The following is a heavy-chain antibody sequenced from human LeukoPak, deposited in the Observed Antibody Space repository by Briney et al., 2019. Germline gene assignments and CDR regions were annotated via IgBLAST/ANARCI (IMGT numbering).Heavy chain of an antibody. CDR1: GGSISSGGYS. J-gene: IGHJ5*02. CDR3: ARGITYYYDSSGYQRGYWFDP. CDR2: IYHSGST. D-gene: IGHD3-22*01. Sequence: SETLSLTCAVSGGSISSGGYSWSWIRQPPGKGLEWIGYIYHSGSTYYNPSLKSRVTISVDRSKNQFSLKLSSVTAAGTAVYYCARGITYYYDSSGYQRGYWFDPWGQGTLVTVSS. V-gene: IGHV4-30-2*01.